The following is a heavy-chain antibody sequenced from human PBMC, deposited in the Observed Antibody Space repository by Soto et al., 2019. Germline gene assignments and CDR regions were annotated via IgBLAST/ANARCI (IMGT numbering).Heavy chain of an antibody. CDR1: GFSLSNARMG. V-gene: IGHV2-26*01. J-gene: IGHJ6*02. D-gene: IGHD3-3*01. CDR3: ARILTIPGPYYYGMEV. Sequence: SGPTLVNPTETLTLTCTVSGFSLSNARMGVSWIRQPPGKALEWLAHIFSNDEKSYSTSLKSRLTISKDTSKSQVVLTMTNMDPVDTATYYCARILTIPGPYYYGMEVWGQGTTVTVSS. CDR2: IFSNDEK.